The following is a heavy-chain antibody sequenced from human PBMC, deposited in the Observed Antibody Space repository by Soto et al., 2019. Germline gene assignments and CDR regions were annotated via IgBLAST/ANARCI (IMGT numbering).Heavy chain of an antibody. CDR1: GFTFSSYN. J-gene: IGHJ6*02. CDR3: AREYTAWPLAYGLDV. D-gene: IGHD2-2*02. V-gene: IGHV3-21*01. Sequence: GVLRLSCAASGFTFSSYNMNWVRQAPGKGLEWVSSISSSSGTYIYYADSVKGRFTISRDNAKNSLFLQMNSLRAEDTAVYYCAREYTAWPLAYGLDVWGQGTTVTVSS. CDR2: ISSSSGTYI.